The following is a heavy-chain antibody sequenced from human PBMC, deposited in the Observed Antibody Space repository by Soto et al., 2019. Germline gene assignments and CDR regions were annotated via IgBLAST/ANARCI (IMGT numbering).Heavy chain of an antibody. CDR1: GFTFSSYG. J-gene: IGHJ4*02. D-gene: IGHD2-21*02. Sequence: GGSLRLSCAASGFTFSSYGMHWVRQAPGKGLEWVAVISYDGSNKYYADSVKGRFTISRDNSKNTLYLQMNSLRAEDTAVYYCAKDSGRWGPSFDYWGQGTLVTVSS. CDR3: AKDSGRWGPSFDY. V-gene: IGHV3-30*18. CDR2: ISYDGSNK.